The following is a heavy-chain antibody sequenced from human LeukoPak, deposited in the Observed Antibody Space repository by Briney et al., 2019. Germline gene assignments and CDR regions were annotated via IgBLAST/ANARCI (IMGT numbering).Heavy chain of an antibody. D-gene: IGHD6-13*01. CDR1: GFSFTSYA. V-gene: IGHV3-23*01. Sequence: GGSLRLSCEASGFSFTSYAMMWVRQAPGKGLQWIATLTGYGGAYYAGSGEGRFIVSRDISKNTFFLQMYSLRAEDTAVYYCAKGAAADKVDWFDPWGQGTLVTVSS. CDR2: LTGYGGA. CDR3: AKGAAADKVDWFDP. J-gene: IGHJ5*02.